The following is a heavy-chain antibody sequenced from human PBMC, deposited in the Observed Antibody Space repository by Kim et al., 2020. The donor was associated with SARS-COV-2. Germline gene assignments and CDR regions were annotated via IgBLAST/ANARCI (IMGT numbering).Heavy chain of an antibody. CDR3: ARDYDYVWGSYRSAD. Sequence: SEKGRFTNSRDNAKNTRYWQMNSLRAEDTAVYYCARDYDYVWGSYRSADWGQGTLVTVSS. J-gene: IGHJ4*02. V-gene: IGHV3-74*01. D-gene: IGHD3-16*02.